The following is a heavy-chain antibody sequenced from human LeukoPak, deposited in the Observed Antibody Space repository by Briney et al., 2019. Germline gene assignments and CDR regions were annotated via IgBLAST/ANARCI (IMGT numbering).Heavy chain of an antibody. Sequence: GASVKVSCKASGYTFTSYYMHWVRQAPGQGLEWMGIINPSGGSTSYAQKFQGRVTMTRNTSTSTVYMELSSLRSEDTAVYYCARASITIFGVVMSAIDIWGQGTMVTVSS. V-gene: IGHV1-46*01. CDR1: GYTFTSYY. CDR3: ARASITIFGVVMSAIDI. CDR2: INPSGGST. J-gene: IGHJ3*02. D-gene: IGHD3-3*01.